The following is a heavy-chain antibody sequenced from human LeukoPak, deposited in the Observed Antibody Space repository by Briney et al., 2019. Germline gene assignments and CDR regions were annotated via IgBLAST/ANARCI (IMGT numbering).Heavy chain of an antibody. CDR2: ISYDGSNK. V-gene: IGHV3-30-3*01. D-gene: IGHD2-15*01. CDR3: ARGDIVDY. J-gene: IGHJ4*02. Sequence: GRSLRLSCAASGFTFSSYAMHWVRQAPGKGLEWVAVISYDGSNKYYADSVKGRFTIFRDNSKNTLYLQMNSLRAEDTAVYYCARGDIVDYWGQGTLVTVSS. CDR1: GFTFSSYA.